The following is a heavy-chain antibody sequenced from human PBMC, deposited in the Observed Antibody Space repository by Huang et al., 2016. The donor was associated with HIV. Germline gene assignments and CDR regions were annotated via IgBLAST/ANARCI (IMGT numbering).Heavy chain of an antibody. J-gene: IGHJ4*02. V-gene: IGHV1-69*13. CDR3: AGDYYNTITLGSY. CDR1: GGTFKSYA. CDR2: CIPIFDTS. Sequence: QVQLVQSGAEVKKPGSSVKVSCTASGGTFKSYAFSWVRQAPGQALEWMGMCIPIFDTSNYAQKFEGRVTITADESTSTVYMELSSLRSDDSAVYYCAGDYYNTITLGSYWGQGTLVTVSS. D-gene: IGHD3-10*01.